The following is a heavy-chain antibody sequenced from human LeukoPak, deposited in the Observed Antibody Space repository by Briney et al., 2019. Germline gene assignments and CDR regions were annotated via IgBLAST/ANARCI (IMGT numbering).Heavy chain of an antibody. D-gene: IGHD2-8*01. CDR3: ARHALYGLRPGYYYFDY. CDR1: GGSISSYY. V-gene: IGHV4-59*08. Sequence: SETLSLTCTVSGGSISSYYWSWIRQPPGTGLEWIGFIYYSGSSNYNPSLKSRVTISVDTSKNQFSLKLSSVTAADTAVYYCARHALYGLRPGYYYFDYWGQGTLVTVSS. J-gene: IGHJ4*02. CDR2: IYYSGSS.